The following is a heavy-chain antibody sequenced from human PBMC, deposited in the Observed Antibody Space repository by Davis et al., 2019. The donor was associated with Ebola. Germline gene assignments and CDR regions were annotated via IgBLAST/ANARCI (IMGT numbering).Heavy chain of an antibody. J-gene: IGHJ4*02. CDR1: GGTFSTYT. Sequence: SVKVSCKASGGTFSTYTISWVRQAPGQGLEWMGRIIPIFGIADYAQKFQGRVTITADRTTSTVYMELSSLSSDDPAVYYCARIVGSSGGSTYGYDYWGQGTLVTVSS. D-gene: IGHD5-18*01. CDR3: ARIVGSSGGSTYGYDY. CDR2: IIPIFGIA. V-gene: IGHV1-69*02.